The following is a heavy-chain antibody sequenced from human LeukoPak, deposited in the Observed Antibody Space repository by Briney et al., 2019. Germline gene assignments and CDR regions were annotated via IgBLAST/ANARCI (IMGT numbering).Heavy chain of an antibody. D-gene: IGHD5-18*01. Sequence: GGSLRLSCEGSGFTFSNYWMGWVRQAPGKGLQWVANIKTDGSEKYYVDSVKGRFTISRDNAKNSLYLQMNSLRAEDTAVYYCARSYGSYLDYWGQGTLVTVSS. CDR2: IKTDGSEK. J-gene: IGHJ4*02. V-gene: IGHV3-7*01. CDR1: GFTFSNYW. CDR3: ARSYGSYLDY.